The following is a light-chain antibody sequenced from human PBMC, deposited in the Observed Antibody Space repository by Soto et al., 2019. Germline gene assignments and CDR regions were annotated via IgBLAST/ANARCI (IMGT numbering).Light chain of an antibody. J-gene: IGKJ1*01. CDR1: QDSLSY. V-gene: IGKV1-27*01. Sequence: DSQVTQSPASLSASVGDTVTMSCRASQDSLSYLVWYHQNPGQAPRLLIYATSTLQSVVPSRLRGSRTRTDFTLTISSHLPEDVAPYYCQRYNGNPTWKFGQGTKVEI. CDR3: QRYNGNPTWK. CDR2: ATS.